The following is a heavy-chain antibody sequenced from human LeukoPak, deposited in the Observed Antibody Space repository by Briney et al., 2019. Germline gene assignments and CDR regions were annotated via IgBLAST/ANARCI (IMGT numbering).Heavy chain of an antibody. CDR1: GFTFSTYW. J-gene: IGHJ4*02. CDR3: ARVHHSSSWGTDDC. D-gene: IGHD6-13*01. Sequence: GGSLRLSCAAYGFTFSTYWMTWVRQAPGKGLEWVANIKEDGSEKYYVDSVRGRFTISRDNAKNSLYLHMNSLRAEDTAVYYCARVHHSSSWGTDDCWGQGTVVTVSS. CDR2: IKEDGSEK. V-gene: IGHV3-7*01.